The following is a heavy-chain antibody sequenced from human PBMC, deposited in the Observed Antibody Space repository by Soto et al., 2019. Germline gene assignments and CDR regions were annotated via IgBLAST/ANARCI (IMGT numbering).Heavy chain of an antibody. CDR2: ISNSGNTI. CDR1: GFVFKNYE. CDR3: ARDIDNRDYYYGLDV. V-gene: IGHV3-48*03. D-gene: IGHD1-20*01. Sequence: GGSLRLSCVASGFVFKNYEMNWVRQAPGKGLEWISYISNSGNTIYVADSMRGRFTISRDNAKNSLFLQMNSLRADDTAVYYCARDIDNRDYYYGLDVWGQGTTVTSP. J-gene: IGHJ6*02.